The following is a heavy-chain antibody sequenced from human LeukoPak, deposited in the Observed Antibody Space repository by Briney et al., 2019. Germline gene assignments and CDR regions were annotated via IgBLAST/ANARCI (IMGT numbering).Heavy chain of an antibody. V-gene: IGHV3-48*01. J-gene: IGHJ4*02. D-gene: IGHD5-12*01. CDR2: ISGSSATK. CDR1: GFTFKSYS. Sequence: PGGSLRLSCTTAGFTFKSYSMNWVRQAPGKGLEWLSYISGSSATKDYSDSVRGRFTISRDNAKDSLYLQMNSLRAEDTAVYYCARENSGDFDYWGQGTLVTVSS. CDR3: ARENSGDFDY.